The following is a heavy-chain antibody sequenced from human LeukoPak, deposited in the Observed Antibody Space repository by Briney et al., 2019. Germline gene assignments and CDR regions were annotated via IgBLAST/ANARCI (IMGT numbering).Heavy chain of an antibody. CDR1: GGSISSGSYY. Sequence: SETLSLTCTVSGGSISSGSYYWSWIRQPAGKGLEWMGRIYTSGSTNYNPSLKSRVTMSVDTSKNQFSLKLSSVTAADTAVYYCARDQVVVVPAALYYMDVWGKGTTVTVSS. CDR3: ARDQVVVVPAALYYMDV. D-gene: IGHD2-2*01. J-gene: IGHJ6*03. CDR2: IYTSGST. V-gene: IGHV4-61*02.